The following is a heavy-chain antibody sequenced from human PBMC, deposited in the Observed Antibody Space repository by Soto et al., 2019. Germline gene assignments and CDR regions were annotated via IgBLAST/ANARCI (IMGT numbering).Heavy chain of an antibody. V-gene: IGHV3-23*03. CDR1: GFTFSTYA. CDR2: IINIGGDK. J-gene: IGHJ6*02. D-gene: IGHD3-10*01. CDR3: ARDFWFGDFKVMDV. Sequence: GGSLRLSCAASGFTFSTYAMSWVRQAPGKGLEWVSIINIGGDKYYADSVKGRSSTSRDNSKNTVYLEMNSLRAEDTAVYYCARDFWFGDFKVMDVWGQGTTVTVSS.